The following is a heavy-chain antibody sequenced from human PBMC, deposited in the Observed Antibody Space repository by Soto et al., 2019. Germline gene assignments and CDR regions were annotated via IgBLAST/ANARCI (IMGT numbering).Heavy chain of an antibody. Sequence: EVQLLESGGGLVQPGGSLRLSCAASGFTFSSYAMSWVRQAPGKGLEWVSAISGSGGSTYYADSVKGRFTISRDNSKNTLYLQMNSLRAEDTAVYYCAKDLGRWFGEKTSGVFDYWGQGTLVTVSS. CDR2: ISGSGGST. CDR3: AKDLGRWFGEKTSGVFDY. J-gene: IGHJ4*02. V-gene: IGHV3-23*01. D-gene: IGHD3-10*01. CDR1: GFTFSSYA.